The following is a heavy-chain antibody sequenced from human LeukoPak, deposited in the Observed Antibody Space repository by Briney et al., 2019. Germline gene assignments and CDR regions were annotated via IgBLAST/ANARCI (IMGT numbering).Heavy chain of an antibody. CDR3: ARHVDSSGYWRD. V-gene: IGHV4-39*01. Sequence: SETLSLTCTVSGGSISSSSYHWGWIRQPPGKGLEWIGSIYYSGSTYYNPSLKSRVTISVDTSKNQFSLKLSSVTAADTAVYYCARHVDSSGYWRDWGQGTLVTVSS. D-gene: IGHD3-22*01. J-gene: IGHJ4*02. CDR1: GGSISSSSYH. CDR2: IYYSGST.